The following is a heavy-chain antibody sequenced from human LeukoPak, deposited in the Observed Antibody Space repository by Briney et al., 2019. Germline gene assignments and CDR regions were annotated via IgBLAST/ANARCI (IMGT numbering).Heavy chain of an antibody. V-gene: IGHV4-34*01. CDR3: ARGGARDYYDSSGYPFFDY. Sequence: SETLSLTCAVYGGSFSGYYWSWIRQPPGKGLEWIGEINHSGSTNYNPSLMSRVTISVDTSKNQFSLKLSSVTAADTAVYYCARGGARDYYDSSGYPFFDYWGQGTLVTVSS. J-gene: IGHJ4*02. CDR1: GGSFSGYY. D-gene: IGHD3-22*01. CDR2: INHSGST.